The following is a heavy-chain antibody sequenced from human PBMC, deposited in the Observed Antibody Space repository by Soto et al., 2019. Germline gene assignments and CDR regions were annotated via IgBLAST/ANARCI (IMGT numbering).Heavy chain of an antibody. D-gene: IGHD2-15*01. CDR3: AHRREDRGGLGNFDY. CDR1: GFSLTTTGVG. CDR2: IYWDDDD. V-gene: IGHV2-5*02. J-gene: IGHJ4*02. Sequence: QITLKESGPPLVKPTQTLTLTCTFSGFSLTTTGVGVGWIRQPPGKALEWLALIYWDDDDRYSPSLRYRLTITKDTSKNQVVLTMTNMDPVDTATYYCAHRREDRGGLGNFDYWGQGTLVTVSS.